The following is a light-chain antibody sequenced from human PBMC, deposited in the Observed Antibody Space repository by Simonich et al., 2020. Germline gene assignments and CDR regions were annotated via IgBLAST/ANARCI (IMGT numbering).Light chain of an antibody. CDR3: SSYTSSSTWV. CDR2: DVS. J-gene: IGLJ3*02. Sequence: QSALTQPRSVSGSPGQSVTISCTGTSSDVGGYNYVSWYQQHPGKAPTRMIYDVSKRPSGVPDRFSGSKSGNTASLTISGLQAEDEADYYCSSYTSSSTWVFGGGTKLTVL. CDR1: SSDVGGYNY. V-gene: IGLV2-11*01.